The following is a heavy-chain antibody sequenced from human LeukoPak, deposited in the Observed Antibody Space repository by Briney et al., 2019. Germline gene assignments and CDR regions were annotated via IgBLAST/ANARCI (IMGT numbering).Heavy chain of an antibody. D-gene: IGHD1-26*01. J-gene: IGHJ4*02. V-gene: IGHV1-46*03. Sequence: ASVKVSCKASGYTFTSYYMHWVRQAPGQGHEWMGIINPSGGSTSYVQKFQGRVTMTRDTSTSTVYMELSSLRSEDTAVYYCARDDYSGSYRSGYYFDYWGQGTLVTVSS. CDR2: INPSGGST. CDR3: ARDDYSGSYRSGYYFDY. CDR1: GYTFTSYY.